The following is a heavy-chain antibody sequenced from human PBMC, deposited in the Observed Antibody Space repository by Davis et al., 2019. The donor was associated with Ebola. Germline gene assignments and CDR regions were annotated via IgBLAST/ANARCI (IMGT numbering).Heavy chain of an antibody. Sequence: GESLKISCAASGFIVSDKYMSWVRQAPGKGLEWVSFISSSSNYTYYADSVKGRFTVSRDNAKNSLYLQMNSLRAEDTAVYYCVRDPALVVTGGGWFFGLWGRGTMVTVSS. CDR2: ISSSSNYT. V-gene: IGHV3-11*06. CDR3: VRDPALVVTGGGWFFGL. CDR1: GFIVSDKY. D-gene: IGHD2-21*02. J-gene: IGHJ2*01.